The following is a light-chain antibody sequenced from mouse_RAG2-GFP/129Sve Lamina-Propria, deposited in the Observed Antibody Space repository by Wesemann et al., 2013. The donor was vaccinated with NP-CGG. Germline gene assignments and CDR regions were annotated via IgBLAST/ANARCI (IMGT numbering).Light chain of an antibody. CDR3: QQLYSTPWT. J-gene: IGKJ1*01. Sequence: GKSPQLLIYAATSLADGVPSRFSGSGSGTKFSFKISSLQAEDFASYYCQQLYSTPWTFGGGTKLEIK. CDR2: AAT. V-gene: IGKV12-98*01.